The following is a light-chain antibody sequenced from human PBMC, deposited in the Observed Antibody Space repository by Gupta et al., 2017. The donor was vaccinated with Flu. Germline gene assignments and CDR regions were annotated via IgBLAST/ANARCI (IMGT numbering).Light chain of an antibody. V-gene: IGLV3-21*02. Sequence: SYVLTQPPSVSVAPGQTATIPCEGNKIGTKSVFWHQQKPGQAPTLVVYENADRPSGIPERVSGSNSGDTATLTIKRVEVGDEADYYCQVWDRSTDHWVFGGGTKLTVL. J-gene: IGLJ3*02. CDR2: ENA. CDR3: QVWDRSTDHWV. CDR1: KIGTKS.